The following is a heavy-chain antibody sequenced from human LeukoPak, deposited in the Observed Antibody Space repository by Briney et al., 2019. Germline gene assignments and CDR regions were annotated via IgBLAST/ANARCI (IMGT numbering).Heavy chain of an antibody. V-gene: IGHV1-18*01. D-gene: IGHD6-13*01. Sequence: ASVKVSCKASGYTFTSYGISWVRQAPGQGLEWMGWISAYNGNTNYAQKLQGRVTMTTDTSTSTAYMELRSLRSDDTAVYYCARDGAAYGSSWYGDWFDPRGQGTLVTVSS. CDR1: GYTFTSYG. J-gene: IGHJ5*02. CDR3: ARDGAAYGSSWYGDWFDP. CDR2: ISAYNGNT.